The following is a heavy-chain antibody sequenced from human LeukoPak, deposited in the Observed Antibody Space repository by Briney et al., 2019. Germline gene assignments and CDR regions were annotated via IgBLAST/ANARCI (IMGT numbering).Heavy chain of an antibody. Sequence: GGSLRLSCAASGFTFSSYSMNWVRQAPGKGLEWVSYISSSSSTRYYADSVKGRFTISRDNAKNSLYLQMNSLRAEDTAVYYCARTYSSSWYGDYWGQGTLVTVSS. J-gene: IGHJ4*02. D-gene: IGHD6-13*01. CDR1: GFTFSSYS. CDR2: ISSSSSTR. CDR3: ARTYSSSWYGDY. V-gene: IGHV3-48*04.